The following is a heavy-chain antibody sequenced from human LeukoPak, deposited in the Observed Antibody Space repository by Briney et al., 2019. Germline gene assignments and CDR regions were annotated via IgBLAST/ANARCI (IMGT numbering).Heavy chain of an antibody. V-gene: IGHV3-7*03. CDR3: VRYITMVRGVKYYFDY. J-gene: IGHJ4*02. D-gene: IGHD3-10*01. CDR2: IKQEGSEK. Sequence: GGSLRLSCAASGFTFSSYWMSWVRQAPGKGLEWVANIKQEGSEKYYVDSVKGRFTISRDNAKNSLYLQMNSLRAEDTAVYYCVRYITMVRGVKYYFDYWGQGTLVTVSS. CDR1: GFTFSSYW.